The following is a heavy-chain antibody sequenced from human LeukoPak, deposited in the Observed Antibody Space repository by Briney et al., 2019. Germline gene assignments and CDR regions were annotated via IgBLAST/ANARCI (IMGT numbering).Heavy chain of an antibody. CDR1: GFTFSDYY. V-gene: IGHV3-11*04. CDR3: AKDKLDLYYFDY. Sequence: GGSLRLSCAASGFTFSDYYMSWIRQAPGKGLEWVSYISSSGSTIYYADSVKGRFTISRDNAKNSLYLQMNSLRAEDTAVYYCAKDKLDLYYFDYWGQGTLVTVSS. J-gene: IGHJ4*02. CDR2: ISSSGSTI. D-gene: IGHD1-1*01.